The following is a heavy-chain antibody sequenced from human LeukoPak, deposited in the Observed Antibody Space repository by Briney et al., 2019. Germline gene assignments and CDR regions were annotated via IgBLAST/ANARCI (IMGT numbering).Heavy chain of an antibody. CDR1: GGSISSHY. V-gene: IGHV4-59*11. CDR3: ARGDYYDSSGPNFDY. Sequence: SETLSLTCTVSGGSISSHYWSWIRQPPGKGLEWIGYIYYSGSTNYNPSLKSRVTISVDTSKNQFSLKLSSVTAADTAVYYCARGDYYDSSGPNFDYWGQGTLVTVSS. D-gene: IGHD3-22*01. CDR2: IYYSGST. J-gene: IGHJ4*02.